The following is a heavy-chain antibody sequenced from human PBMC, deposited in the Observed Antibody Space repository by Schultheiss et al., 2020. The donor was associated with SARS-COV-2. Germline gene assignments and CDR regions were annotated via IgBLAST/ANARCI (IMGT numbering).Heavy chain of an antibody. D-gene: IGHD6-19*01. J-gene: IGHJ1*01. CDR1: GLSSDY. CDR2: INNDGSNA. CDR3: IRYVTGWN. V-gene: IGHV3-74*01. Sequence: GGSLRLSCVASGLSSDYMHWVLQAPGKGLVWVSRINNDGSNAVYADSVKGRFIVSRDNAKNTLYLQMNSLSAEDTAVYYCIRYVTGWNWGQGTLVTVSS.